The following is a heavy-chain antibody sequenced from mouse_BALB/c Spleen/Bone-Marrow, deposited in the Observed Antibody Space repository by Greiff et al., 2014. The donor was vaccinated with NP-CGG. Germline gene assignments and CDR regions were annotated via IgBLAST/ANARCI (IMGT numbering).Heavy chain of an antibody. CDR1: GYAFSRYW. V-gene: IGHV1-80*01. Sequence: QVHVKQSGAELVRPGSSVKISCKASGYAFSRYWMNWVKQRPGQGLEWIGQIYPGDGDTNYNGKFKGKATLTADKSSSTAYMQLSSLTSEDSAVYFCARVRNWADYWGQGTTLTVSS. J-gene: IGHJ2*01. CDR3: ARVRNWADY. CDR2: IYPGDGDT. D-gene: IGHD4-1*01.